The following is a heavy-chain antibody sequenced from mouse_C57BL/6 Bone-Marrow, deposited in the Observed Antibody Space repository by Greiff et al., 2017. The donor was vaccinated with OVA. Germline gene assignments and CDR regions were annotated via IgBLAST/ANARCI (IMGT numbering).Heavy chain of an antibody. CDR1: GFNIKNTY. D-gene: IGHD1-1*01. Sequence: EVQLQQSVAELVRPGASVKLSCTASGFNIKNTYMHWVKQRPEQGLEWIGRIDPANGTTKYAPKFQGKATITADTSSNTAYLQLSSLTSEDTAIYYCASFYYGSSPYWYFDVWGTGTTVTVSS. J-gene: IGHJ1*03. CDR3: ASFYYGSSPYWYFDV. V-gene: IGHV14-3*01. CDR2: IDPANGTT.